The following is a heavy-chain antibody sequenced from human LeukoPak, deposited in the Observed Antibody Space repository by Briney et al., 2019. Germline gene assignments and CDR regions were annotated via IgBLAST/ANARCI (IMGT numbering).Heavy chain of an antibody. CDR1: GASIKSNF. CDR3: ARRKPVAGAVFDF. D-gene: IGHD6-19*01. Sequence: SETLSLTCSVSGASIKSNFWSWIRQPPGKGLEWIGYIYYTGSTNCNPSLKSRLTISVDASKSQFSLKLSSVTASDTAVYYCARRKPVAGAVFDFWGQGTLVTVSS. V-gene: IGHV4-59*08. J-gene: IGHJ4*02. CDR2: IYYTGST.